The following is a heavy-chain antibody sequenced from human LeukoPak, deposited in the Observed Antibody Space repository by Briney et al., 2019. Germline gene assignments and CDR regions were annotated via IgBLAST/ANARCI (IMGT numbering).Heavy chain of an antibody. D-gene: IGHD2/OR15-2a*01. CDR3: ASQIDPYYFDY. CDR2: ISSTDSTI. Sequence: GGSLRLSCAASGFTFSDYYMSWVRRAPGKGLEWVSYISSTDSTIYYADSVKGRFTISRDNAKNSLYLQMNSLRAEDTAVYYCASQIDPYYFDYWGQGTLVTVSS. CDR1: GFTFSDYY. J-gene: IGHJ4*02. V-gene: IGHV3-11*01.